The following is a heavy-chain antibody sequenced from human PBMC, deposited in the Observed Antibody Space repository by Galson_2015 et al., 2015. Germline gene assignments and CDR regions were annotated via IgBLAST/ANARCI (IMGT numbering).Heavy chain of an antibody. Sequence: SLRLSCAASGFTFSTYTMNWVRQAPGKGLEWVSSISSSSSYIYYADSVKGRFTISRDNAKNSLYLQMNRLRAEDTAIYYCANFGYSSGWYLGWVQGTLVTASS. J-gene: IGHJ4*02. V-gene: IGHV3-21*01. D-gene: IGHD6-19*01. CDR1: GFTFSTYT. CDR2: ISSSSSYI. CDR3: ANFGYSSGWYLG.